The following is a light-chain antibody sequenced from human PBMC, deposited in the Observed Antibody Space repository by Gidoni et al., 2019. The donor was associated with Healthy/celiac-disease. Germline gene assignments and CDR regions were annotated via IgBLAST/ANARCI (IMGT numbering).Light chain of an antibody. V-gene: IGKV3-15*01. J-gene: IGKJ1*01. Sequence: EIVMTQLPPTPSVSPVARATLSRRASQSVSSKLAWYQQKPGPAPRLLIYGASPRATGIPARFSGSGSGTEFTLTISSLQSEDFAVYYCQQYNNWPPTWTFGQGTKVEIK. CDR3: QQYNNWPPTWT. CDR1: QSVSSK. CDR2: GAS.